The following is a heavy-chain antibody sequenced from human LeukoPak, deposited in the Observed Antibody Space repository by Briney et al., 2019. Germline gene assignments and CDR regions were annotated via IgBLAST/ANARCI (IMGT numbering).Heavy chain of an antibody. D-gene: IGHD3-16*02. CDR2: ISGSGGST. CDR1: GFTFSIYA. CDR3: AKSKISVYDYVWGSYRVTFDY. Sequence: GGSLRLSCAASGFTFSIYAMSWVRQAPGKGLEWVSAISGSGGSTYYADSVKGRFTISRDNSKNTLYLQMNSLRAEDTAVYYCAKSKISVYDYVWGSYRVTFDYWGQGTLVTVSS. V-gene: IGHV3-23*01. J-gene: IGHJ4*02.